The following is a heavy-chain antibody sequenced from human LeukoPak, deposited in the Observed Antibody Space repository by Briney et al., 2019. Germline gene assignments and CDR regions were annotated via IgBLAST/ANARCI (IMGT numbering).Heavy chain of an antibody. D-gene: IGHD5-12*01. J-gene: IGHJ4*02. V-gene: IGHV3-23*01. CDR3: AKDLFPLTGYSGYDYRGGFDY. CDR2: ISGSGGST. CDR1: GCTFSSYA. Sequence: PGGSLRLSCAASGCTFSSYAMSWVRQAPGKGLEWVSAISGSGGSTYYADSVKGRFTISRDNSKNTLYLQMNSLSAEDTAVYYCAKDLFPLTGYSGYDYRGGFDYWGQGTLVTVSS.